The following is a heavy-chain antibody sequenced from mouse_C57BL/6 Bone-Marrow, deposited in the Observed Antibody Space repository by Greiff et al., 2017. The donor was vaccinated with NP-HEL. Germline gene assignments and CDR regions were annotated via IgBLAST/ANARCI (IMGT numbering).Heavy chain of an antibody. Sequence: VQLQQPGAELVRPGTSVKLSCKASGYTFTSYWMHWVKQRPGQGLEWIGVIDPSDSYTNYNQKFKGKATLTVDTSSSTAYMQLSSLTSEDSAVYYGARIPSCGLWYFDVWGTGTTVTVSS. CDR3: ARIPSCGLWYFDV. V-gene: IGHV1-59*01. CDR2: IDPSDSYT. CDR1: GYTFTSYW. J-gene: IGHJ1*03. D-gene: IGHD5-1-1*01.